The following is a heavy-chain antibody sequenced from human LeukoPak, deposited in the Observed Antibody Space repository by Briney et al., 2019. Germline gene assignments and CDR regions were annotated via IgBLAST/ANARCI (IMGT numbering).Heavy chain of an antibody. CDR1: GFTFSSYV. V-gene: IGHV3-23*01. CDR2: ISGSGGST. CDR3: AKGGGHDETHPDY. Sequence: GGSLRLSCAASGFTFSSYVMSWVRQAPGKGLEWVSAISGSGGSTYYADSVKGRFTISRDNSKNTLYLQMDSLRAEDTAVYYCAKGGGHDETHPDYWGQGTLVTVSS. D-gene: IGHD3-10*01. J-gene: IGHJ4*02.